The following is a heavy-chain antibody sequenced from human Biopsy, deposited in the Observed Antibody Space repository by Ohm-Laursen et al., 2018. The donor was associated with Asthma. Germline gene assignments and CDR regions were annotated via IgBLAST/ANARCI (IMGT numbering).Heavy chain of an antibody. J-gene: IGHJ3*02. Sequence: SLRLSCAASGFTFSSYGMHWVRQAPGKGLEWVALISNDGSSKYYADSVKGRFTISRDISKNTLDLQMNSLREEDTAVYYCVRDGTDDAFDIWGQGTVVSVSS. V-gene: IGHV3-30*03. CDR3: VRDGTDDAFDI. D-gene: IGHD1-1*01. CDR2: ISNDGSSK. CDR1: GFTFSSYG.